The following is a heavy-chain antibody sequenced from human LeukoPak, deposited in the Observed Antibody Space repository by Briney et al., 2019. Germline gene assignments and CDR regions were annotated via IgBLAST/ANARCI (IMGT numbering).Heavy chain of an antibody. D-gene: IGHD3-22*01. Sequence: SVKVSCKASGGTFSSYAISWVRQAPGQGLEWMGGIIPIFGTANYAQKFQGRVTITTDESTSTAYMELSSLSSEDTAVYYCASCDYYDSSGYCCFDYWGQGTLVTVSS. CDR3: ASCDYYDSSGYCCFDY. J-gene: IGHJ4*02. CDR1: GGTFSSYA. CDR2: IIPIFGTA. V-gene: IGHV1-69*05.